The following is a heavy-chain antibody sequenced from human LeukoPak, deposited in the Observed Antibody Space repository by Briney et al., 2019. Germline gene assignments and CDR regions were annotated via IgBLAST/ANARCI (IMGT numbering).Heavy chain of an antibody. D-gene: IGHD4-11*01. V-gene: IGHV3-7*03. J-gene: IGHJ5*02. CDR1: AFIFSGHW. Sequence: GGSLRLSCEASAFIFSGHWLNWVRQTPGKGLEWVASIKEDGSERQYVDSVKGRFSISRDNTKGSLFLQLNSLQTADTAVYYCATDSYDYTWGQGTLVTVSS. CDR3: ATDSYDYT. CDR2: IKEDGSER.